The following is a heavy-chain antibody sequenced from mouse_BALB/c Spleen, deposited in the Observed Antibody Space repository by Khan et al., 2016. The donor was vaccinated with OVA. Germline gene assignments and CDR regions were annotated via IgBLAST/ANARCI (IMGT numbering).Heavy chain of an antibody. J-gene: IGHJ3*01. CDR2: IWSAGST. CDR1: GFSLTNYS. Sequence: QVQLKQSGPGLVQPSQSLSITCAVTGFSLTNYSVHRVRQSPGKGLEWLGVIWSAGSTDYNAAFISRLTIRKDNSRSQVFFKMNSLQANDTAIYYCARRGYDYGRGALFAYWGQGTLVTVSA. V-gene: IGHV2-2*02. D-gene: IGHD2-4*01. CDR3: ARRGYDYGRGALFAY.